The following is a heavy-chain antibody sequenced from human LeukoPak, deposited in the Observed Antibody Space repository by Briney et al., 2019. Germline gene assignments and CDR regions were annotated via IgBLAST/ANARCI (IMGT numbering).Heavy chain of an antibody. V-gene: IGHV4-39*07. CDR3: ARDSHYDSSGYYLNWFDP. J-gene: IGHJ5*02. CDR1: GGSISSSSYY. Sequence: SETLSLTCTVSGGSISSSSYYWGWIRQPPGKGLEWIGSIYYSASTYYNPSLKSRVTMSVDTSKNQFSLKLSSVTAADTAVYYCARDSHYDSSGYYLNWFDPWGQGTLVTVSS. CDR2: IYYSAST. D-gene: IGHD3-22*01.